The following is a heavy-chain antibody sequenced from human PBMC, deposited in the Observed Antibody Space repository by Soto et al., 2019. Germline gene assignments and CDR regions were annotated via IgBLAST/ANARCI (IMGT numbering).Heavy chain of an antibody. V-gene: IGHV4-61*01. CDR2: MYYSGST. Sequence: SETLSLTCAVYGGSFSSGSYYWSWIRQPPGKGLEWIGYMYYSGSTNYNPSLKSRVTISLDTSKNQFSLKLSSVTAADTAVYFCARTRDFWSGNDAFDIWGQGTMVTVSS. CDR3: ARTRDFWSGNDAFDI. D-gene: IGHD3-3*01. CDR1: GGSFSSGSYY. J-gene: IGHJ3*02.